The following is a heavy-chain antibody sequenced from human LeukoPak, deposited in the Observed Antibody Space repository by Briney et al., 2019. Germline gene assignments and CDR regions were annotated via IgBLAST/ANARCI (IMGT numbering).Heavy chain of an antibody. CDR2: SSM. J-gene: IGHJ2*01. D-gene: IGHD1-1*01. CDR1: GFSFARSE. CDR3: ARAGNKGTANWYFDL. V-gene: IGHV3-48*03. Sequence: GGSLRLSCAAAGFSFARSEMNWVRQAPGKGLEWISSSSMYYADSVKGRFTISRENAKQTLYLQMNSLRPEDTAVYYCARAGNKGTANWYFDLGGRGPWVTVSS.